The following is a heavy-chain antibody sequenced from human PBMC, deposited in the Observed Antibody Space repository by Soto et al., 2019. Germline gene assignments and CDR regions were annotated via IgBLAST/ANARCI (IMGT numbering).Heavy chain of an antibody. CDR1: GYIFTSSD. CDR3: ARMGVVPPGHYGGMDV. Sequence: QVQLVQSGAEVKKPGASVKVSCKASGYIFTSSDINWVRQATGQGLEWMGWMNPYSGNTAYAQKFQGRVTMTRNTSISTVYMELSGLTSEDTAVYYCARMGVVPPGHYGGMDVWGQGTTVTVSS. D-gene: IGHD2-2*01. V-gene: IGHV1-8*01. CDR2: MNPYSGNT. J-gene: IGHJ6*02.